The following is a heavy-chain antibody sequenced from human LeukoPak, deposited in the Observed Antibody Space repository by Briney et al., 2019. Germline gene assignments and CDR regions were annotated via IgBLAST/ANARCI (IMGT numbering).Heavy chain of an antibody. Sequence: PSETLSLTCTVSGGSVSSGSYYWSWIRQPPGKGLEWIGYIYYSGSTNYNPSLKSRVTISVDTSKNQFSLKLSSVTAADTAVYYCARGPYYYGSGSYYSTRQRPSYPQDYWGQGTLVTVSS. V-gene: IGHV4-61*01. D-gene: IGHD3-10*01. CDR1: GGSVSSGSYY. CDR3: ARGPYYYGSGSYYSTRQRPSYPQDY. CDR2: IYYSGST. J-gene: IGHJ4*02.